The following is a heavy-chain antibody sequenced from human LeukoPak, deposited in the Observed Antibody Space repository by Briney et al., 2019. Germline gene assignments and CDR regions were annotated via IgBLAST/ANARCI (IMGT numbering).Heavy chain of an antibody. D-gene: IGHD6-19*01. Sequence: GGSLRLSCAASGFTFSSYSMNWVRQAPGKGLEWVSSISSSSSYIYYADSVKGRFTISRDNAKNSLYLHMNSLRAEDTAVYYCARDSSSGWYSFDYWGQGTLVTVSS. J-gene: IGHJ4*02. V-gene: IGHV3-21*01. CDR1: GFTFSSYS. CDR2: ISSSSSYI. CDR3: ARDSSSGWYSFDY.